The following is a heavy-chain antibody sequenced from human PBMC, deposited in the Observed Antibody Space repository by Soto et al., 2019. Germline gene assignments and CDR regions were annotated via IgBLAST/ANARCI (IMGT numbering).Heavy chain of an antibody. Sequence: QVQLVQSGAEVKKPGASVKVSCKASGYTFTNSYIHWVRQAPGQGLEWMALLNPNGGSTNYAQSFQGRVTVTRDTSTSKVYMELTSLTSEDTAVYYCARNLAAGDYWGQGTLVTVSS. CDR1: GYTFTNSY. CDR2: LNPNGGST. CDR3: ARNLAAGDY. V-gene: IGHV1-46*01. J-gene: IGHJ4*02. D-gene: IGHD6-13*01.